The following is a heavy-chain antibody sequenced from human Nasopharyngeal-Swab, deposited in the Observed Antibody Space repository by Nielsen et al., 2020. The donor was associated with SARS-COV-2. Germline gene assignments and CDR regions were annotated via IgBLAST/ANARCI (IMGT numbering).Heavy chain of an antibody. CDR2: IGTAGDT. Sequence: GESLKISCAASGFTFSSYDMHWVRQATGKGLEWVSAIGTAGDTYYPGSVKGRFTISRDNAKNSLYLQMNSLRAEDTAVYYCARGVRPDYFDYWGQGTLVTVSS. CDR3: ARGVRPDYFDY. J-gene: IGHJ4*02. CDR1: GFTFSSYD. V-gene: IGHV3-13*01.